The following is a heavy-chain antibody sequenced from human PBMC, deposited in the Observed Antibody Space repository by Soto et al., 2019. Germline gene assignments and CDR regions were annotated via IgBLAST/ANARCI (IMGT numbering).Heavy chain of an antibody. J-gene: IGHJ1*01. V-gene: IGHV1-69*08. D-gene: IGHD2-15*01. Sequence: QVQLVQSGAEVKKPGSSVKVSCKASGGTFSSYTISWVRQAPGQGLEWMGRIIPILGIANYAQKFQGRVTITADKSTSTAYMQLSSLRSEDTAVYYCARDVVANPADFHHWGQGTLVTVSS. CDR1: GGTFSSYT. CDR3: ARDVVANPADFHH. CDR2: IIPILGIA.